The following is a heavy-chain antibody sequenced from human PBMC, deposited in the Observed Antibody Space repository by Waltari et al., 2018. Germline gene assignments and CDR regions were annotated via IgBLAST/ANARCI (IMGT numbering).Heavy chain of an antibody. V-gene: IGHV3-21*02. J-gene: IGHJ6*02. CDR1: GFTFRSYS. CDR2: ISSSSIYK. CDR3: ARVLYGASWDYYNMDV. Sequence: EVQLVESGGGLVKPGGSLRLSCAASGFTFRSYSMHWVRQAPGKGLEWVSSISSSSIYKYYADSVNGRFTISRDNAKNSLYLQMNSLRAEDTAVYYCARVLYGASWDYYNMDVWGQGTTVTVSS. D-gene: IGHD2-2*01.